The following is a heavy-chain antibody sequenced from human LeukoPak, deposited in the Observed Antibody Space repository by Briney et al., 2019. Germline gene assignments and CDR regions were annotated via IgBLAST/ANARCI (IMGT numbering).Heavy chain of an antibody. Sequence: SGTLSLTCAVYGGSFSGYYWSWIRQPPGKGLEWIGEINHSGSTNYNPSLKSRVTISVDTSKNQFSLKLSSVTAADTAVYYCARGRSSLVVPAANWYFDLWGRGTLVTVSS. CDR1: GGSFSGYY. V-gene: IGHV4-34*01. CDR2: INHSGST. CDR3: ARGRSSLVVPAANWYFDL. D-gene: IGHD2-2*01. J-gene: IGHJ2*01.